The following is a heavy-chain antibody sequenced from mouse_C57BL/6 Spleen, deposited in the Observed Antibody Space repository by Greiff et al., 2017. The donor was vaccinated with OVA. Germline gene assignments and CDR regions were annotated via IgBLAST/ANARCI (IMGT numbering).Heavy chain of an antibody. D-gene: IGHD2-3*01. Sequence: EVKLMESGPGLVKPSQSLSLTCSVTGYSITSGYYWNWIRQFPGNKLEWMGYISYDGSNNYNPSLKNRISITRDTSKNQFFLKLNSVTTEDTATYYCARGDDGYYPWFAYWGQGTLVTVSA. CDR3: ARGDDGYYPWFAY. J-gene: IGHJ3*01. CDR2: ISYDGSN. CDR1: GYSITSGYY. V-gene: IGHV3-6*01.